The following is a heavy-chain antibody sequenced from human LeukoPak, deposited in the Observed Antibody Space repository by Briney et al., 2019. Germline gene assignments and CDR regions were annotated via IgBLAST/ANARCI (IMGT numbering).Heavy chain of an antibody. V-gene: IGHV1-69*13. Sequence: ASVRVSCKTSGGTFSSFAIAWVRQAPGQGLEWMAGIIPIFATTNYAQEFQGRVSLTADESTSTVYMELSSLRYDDTAVYCCARGPPLTFDHTPEGYYHYYMDVWGEGTTVTISS. CDR3: ARGPPLTFDHTPEGYYHYYMDV. CDR1: GGTFSSFA. D-gene: IGHD1-14*01. CDR2: IIPIFATT. J-gene: IGHJ6*03.